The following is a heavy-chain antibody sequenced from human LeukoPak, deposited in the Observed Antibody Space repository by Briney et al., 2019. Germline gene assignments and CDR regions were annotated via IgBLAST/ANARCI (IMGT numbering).Heavy chain of an antibody. D-gene: IGHD3-10*01. CDR3: ARGPQLLWFGGPDY. CDR1: GFSFSSYW. V-gene: IGHV3-7*01. CDR2: IKQDGSEK. J-gene: IGHJ4*02. Sequence: PGGSLRLSCAASGFSFSSYWMSWVRQAPGKGLEWVANIKQDGSEKYYVDSVKGRFTISRDNAKNSLYLQMNSLRAEDTAVYYCARGPQLLWFGGPDYWGQGTLVTVSS.